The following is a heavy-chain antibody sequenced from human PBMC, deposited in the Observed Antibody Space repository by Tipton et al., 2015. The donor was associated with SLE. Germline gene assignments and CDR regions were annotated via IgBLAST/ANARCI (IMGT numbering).Heavy chain of an antibody. J-gene: IGHJ3*02. CDR3: ARGKISTSLDAFDI. Sequence: QLVQSGAEVKKPGASLKISCQGSGYRFDLYWIGWVRQMPGKGLERVAGIYPGDFRTTYSPAFQGQVTVSADKSVGSAYLQWSSLKASDTAVYYCARGKISTSLDAFDIWGQGTMVTVSS. D-gene: IGHD2-2*01. V-gene: IGHV5-51*03. CDR2: IYPGDFRT. CDR1: GYRFDLYW.